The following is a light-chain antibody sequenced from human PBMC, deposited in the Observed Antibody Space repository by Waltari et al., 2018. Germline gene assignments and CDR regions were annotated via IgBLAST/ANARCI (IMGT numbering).Light chain of an antibody. J-gene: IGKJ4*01. Sequence: DIVMTQSPDSLAVSLGERATINCKSSKSVLYSPNNKNYLAWYLQKPGQPPQLLIYEVSNRFSGVPDRFSGSGSGTDFTLKISRVEAEDVGLYYCMQSIQFPLTFGGGTKVEIK. V-gene: IGKV2D-29*01. CDR3: MQSIQFPLT. CDR1: KSVLYSPNNKNY. CDR2: EVS.